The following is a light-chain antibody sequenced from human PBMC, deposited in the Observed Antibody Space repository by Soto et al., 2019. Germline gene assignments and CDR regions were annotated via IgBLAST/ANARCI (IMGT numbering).Light chain of an antibody. V-gene: IGKV3-20*01. CDR1: QSVGNSH. Sequence: ETVLTQSPGTLYFSPGERATLSCRASQSVGNSHVAWYQQRRGLPPRLLIYGASNMATGIPDRFSGSGSGADSTLTISRLEPEDFAVYFCQQYGNSPPGTFGQGTRL. CDR3: QQYGNSPPGT. CDR2: GAS. J-gene: IGKJ5*01.